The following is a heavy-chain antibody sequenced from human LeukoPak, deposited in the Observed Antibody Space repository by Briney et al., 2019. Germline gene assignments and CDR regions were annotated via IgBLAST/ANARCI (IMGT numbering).Heavy chain of an antibody. D-gene: IGHD2-15*01. Sequence: PSETLSLTCAVYGGSFSGYYWSWIRQPPGKGLEWIGEINHSGSTNYNPSLKSRVTISVDTSKNQLSLKLSSVTAADTAEYYCARKANLKSVILDWGQGTLVTVSS. J-gene: IGHJ4*02. V-gene: IGHV4-34*01. CDR3: ARKANLKSVILD. CDR2: INHSGST. CDR1: GGSFSGYY.